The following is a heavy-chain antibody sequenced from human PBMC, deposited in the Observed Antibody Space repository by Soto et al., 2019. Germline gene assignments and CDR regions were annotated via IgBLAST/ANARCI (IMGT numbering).Heavy chain of an antibody. CDR2: IIPILGIA. J-gene: IGHJ4*02. D-gene: IGHD6-13*01. Sequence: QVQLVQSGAEVKKPGSSVKVSCKASGGTFSSYTISWVRQAPGQGLEWMGRIIPILGIANYAQKFQGRVTLTADKSPRPAYMELRSLRSEDTAVYYCARGSKRGSSWYGYWGQGTLVTVSS. CDR1: GGTFSSYT. CDR3: ARGSKRGSSWYGY. V-gene: IGHV1-69*02.